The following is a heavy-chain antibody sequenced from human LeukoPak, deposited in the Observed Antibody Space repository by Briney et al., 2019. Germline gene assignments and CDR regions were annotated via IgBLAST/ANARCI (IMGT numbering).Heavy chain of an antibody. Sequence: ASVKVSCKTSGYTFTSFHVHWVRQAPGQGLEWMGWINTGNDHTRYSPKFQGRVTVAMDTSATTAYMELNSLTSEDTAVYYCARKSPNAGGGFDYWGQGTLVAVSS. CDR3: ARKSPNAGGGFDY. J-gene: IGHJ4*02. V-gene: IGHV1-3*04. CDR2: INTGNDHT. CDR1: GYTFTSFH. D-gene: IGHD2-8*01.